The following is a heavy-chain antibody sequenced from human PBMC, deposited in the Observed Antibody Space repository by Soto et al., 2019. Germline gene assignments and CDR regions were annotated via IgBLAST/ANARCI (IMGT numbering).Heavy chain of an antibody. J-gene: IGHJ4*02. CDR2: INHSGST. CDR3: ARGGSPDYYDILPGRPRGAAFDY. V-gene: IGHV4-34*01. D-gene: IGHD3-9*01. CDR1: GGSFSGYY. Sequence: WETLSLTCAVYGGSFSGYYWSWIRQPPGKGLEWIGEINHSGSTNYNPALKGRVTISVDTSKNQFSPKLSSVTAADTAVYYRARGGSPDYYDILPGRPRGAAFDYWGQGTLVTVS.